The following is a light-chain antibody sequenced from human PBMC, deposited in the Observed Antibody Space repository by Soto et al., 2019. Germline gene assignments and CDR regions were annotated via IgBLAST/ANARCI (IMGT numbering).Light chain of an antibody. CDR3: QHYTLSSGP. J-gene: IGKJ4*02. CDR2: DAS. CDR1: QDIVTY. V-gene: IGKV1-5*01. Sequence: IHMTQSPSTVSASVGDSVTISCRASQDIVTYLAWYQQKPGRAPKLLIFDASTLQSGVSPRFRGSGSGSEFSLIISNLQPDDAGVYFCQHYTLSSGPFGGGTRVET.